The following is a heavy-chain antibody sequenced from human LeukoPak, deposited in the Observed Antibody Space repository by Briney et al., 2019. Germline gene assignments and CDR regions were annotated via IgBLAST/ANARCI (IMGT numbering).Heavy chain of an antibody. V-gene: IGHV3-15*01. CDR1: GFTLSNAW. Sequence: KTGGSLRLSCAASGFTLSNAWMSWVRQAPGKGLEWVGRIKSKTGGGTTDYAAPVKGRFTISRDDSKNTLYLQMNSLKTEDTAVYYCTTGVMITFGGVIVFDYWGQGTLVTVSS. J-gene: IGHJ4*02. D-gene: IGHD3-16*02. CDR3: TTGVMITFGGVIVFDY. CDR2: IKSKTGGGTT.